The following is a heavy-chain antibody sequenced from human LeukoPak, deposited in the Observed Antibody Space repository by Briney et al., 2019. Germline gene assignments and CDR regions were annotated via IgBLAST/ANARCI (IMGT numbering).Heavy chain of an antibody. CDR2: ISAYNGNT. D-gene: IGHD6-6*01. CDR1: GYTFRNYG. Sequence: GASVKVSCKASGYTFRNYGITWVRQAPGQGLEWMGWISAYNGNTNYAQTLQDRVTMTTDTSTSTAYMELRSLRSDDTAVYYCARDRRGSSWHVQGYYMDVWGKGTTVTVSS. V-gene: IGHV1-18*01. CDR3: ARDRRGSSWHVQGYYMDV. J-gene: IGHJ6*03.